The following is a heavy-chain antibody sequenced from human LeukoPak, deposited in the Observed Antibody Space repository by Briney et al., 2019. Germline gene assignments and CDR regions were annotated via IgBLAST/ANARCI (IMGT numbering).Heavy chain of an antibody. V-gene: IGHV3-11*01. CDR1: GFTFSDYY. D-gene: IGHD4-23*01. CDR3: ARENPVVPIYYYGMDV. Sequence: PGGSLRLSCAASGFTFSDYYMSWIRQAPGKGLEWVSYISSSGSTIYYADSVKGRFTISRDNAKNSLYLQMNSLRAEDTAVYYCARENPVVPIYYYGMDVWGQGTTVTVSS. CDR2: ISSSGSTI. J-gene: IGHJ6*02.